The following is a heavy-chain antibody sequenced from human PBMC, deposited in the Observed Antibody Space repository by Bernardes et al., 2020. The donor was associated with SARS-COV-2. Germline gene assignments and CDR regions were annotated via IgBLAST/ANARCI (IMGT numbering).Heavy chain of an antibody. J-gene: IGHJ6*02. CDR2: IYPGYSYT. CDR1: GYSFTSYW. V-gene: IGHV5-51*01. CDR3: SRLSPPHYYYGMDV. Sequence: GESLKISCKGPGYSFTSYWIGLVRQMPGKGLEWMGIIYPGYSYTRYSTSFQGQVTISADKSISTAYLQWSSLKASDTAMYYCSRLSPPHYYYGMDVWGQGTTVTVSS.